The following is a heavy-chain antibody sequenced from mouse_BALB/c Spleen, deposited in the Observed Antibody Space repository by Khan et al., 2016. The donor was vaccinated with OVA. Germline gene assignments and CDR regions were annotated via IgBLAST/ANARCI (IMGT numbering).Heavy chain of an antibody. V-gene: IGHV2-6*02. CDR3: ARGIDGYSSPKAVDY. D-gene: IGHD2-3*01. J-gene: IGHJ4*01. Sequence: VELVESGPGLVAPSQSLSITCTASGFSLTSYGLHWVRPPPGKGLEWLVVIWSDGSTNYNSVLKSRISISKDHSKSPVFVKMYSLPTDLTASYYCARGIDGYSSPKAVDYWGQGTTVTGSS. CDR2: IWSDGST. CDR1: GFSLTSYG.